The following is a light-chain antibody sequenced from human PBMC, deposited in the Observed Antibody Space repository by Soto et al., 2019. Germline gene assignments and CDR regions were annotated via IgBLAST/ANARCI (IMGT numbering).Light chain of an antibody. J-gene: IGKJ1*01. V-gene: IGKV1-5*03. CDR3: QQYNIYPWT. CDR2: KAS. CDR1: QSISSW. Sequence: DIQMTQSPSTLSASVGDRVTLTCRASQSISSWLAWFQQKPGKAPKLPIYKASSLESGVPSRFSGSGSGTDFTLTISSLQPDDFATYYCQQYNIYPWTCGQGTKVDIK.